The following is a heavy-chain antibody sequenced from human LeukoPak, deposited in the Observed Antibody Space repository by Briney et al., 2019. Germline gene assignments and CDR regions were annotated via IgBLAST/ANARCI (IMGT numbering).Heavy chain of an antibody. CDR1: GVTFSSYA. J-gene: IGHJ5*02. CDR3: ARDRAVVPAAIWGRAFAP. Sequence: ASVNLSCKASGVTFSSYAISWVRQAPGQGLEWMGGIIPSCGTANYAQKFQGRVTITTDESTSRAYMHLSSRRSEDTVLYYCARDRAVVPAAIWGRAFAPWGQRTLVTVSS. CDR2: IIPSCGTA. V-gene: IGHV1-69*05. D-gene: IGHD2-2*01.